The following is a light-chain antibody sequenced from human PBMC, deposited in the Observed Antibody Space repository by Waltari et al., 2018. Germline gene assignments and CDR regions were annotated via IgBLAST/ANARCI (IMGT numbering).Light chain of an antibody. CDR2: AAS. V-gene: IGKV1-39*01. J-gene: IGKJ1*01. CDR1: QNIRNS. Sequence: DIQMTQSPSSLSASVGDRVTITCRTSQNIRNSLNRESLNWYQQKPGEVPKLLIYAASTLQRGVPSRFSGSGSGTDFTLTISDLQLEDLATYYCQRSYNTPRTFGQGTK. CDR3: QRSYNTPRT.